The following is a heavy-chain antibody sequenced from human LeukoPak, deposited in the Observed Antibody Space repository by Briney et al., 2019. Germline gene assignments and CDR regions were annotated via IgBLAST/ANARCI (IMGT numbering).Heavy chain of an antibody. V-gene: IGHV4-38-2*02. Sequence: PSETLSLTCTVSGYSISSGYYWGWIRQPPGKGLEWIGSIYHSGSTYYNPSLKSRVTISVDTSKNQFSLKLSSVTAADTAVYYCARGLLLWFGELLYSNWFDPWGQGTLVTVSS. D-gene: IGHD3-10*01. CDR1: GYSISSGYY. CDR3: ARGLLLWFGELLYSNWFDP. CDR2: IYHSGST. J-gene: IGHJ5*02.